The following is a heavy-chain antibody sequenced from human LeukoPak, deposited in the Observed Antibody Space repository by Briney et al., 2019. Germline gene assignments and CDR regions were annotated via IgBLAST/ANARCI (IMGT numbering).Heavy chain of an antibody. Sequence: SVKVSCKASGGTFSSYAISWVRQAPGQGLEWMGGIIPIFGTANYAQKFQGRVTITADESTSTAYMELSSLRSEDTAVYYCAREALVGCSSTSCYLYYWGQGTLVTVSS. CDR1: GGTFSSYA. CDR3: AREALVGCSSTSCYLYY. D-gene: IGHD2-2*01. V-gene: IGHV1-69*13. J-gene: IGHJ4*02. CDR2: IIPIFGTA.